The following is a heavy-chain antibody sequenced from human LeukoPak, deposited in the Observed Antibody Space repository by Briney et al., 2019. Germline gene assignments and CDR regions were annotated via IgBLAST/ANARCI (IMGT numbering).Heavy chain of an antibody. CDR1: GFTFSDYY. J-gene: IGHJ4*02. Sequence: AGGSLRLSCAASGFTFSDYYMSWVRQAPGKGLEWVSAISGSGGSTYYADSVKGRFTISRGNSKNTLYLQMNSLRAEDTAVYYCAKGTSRVQLWSSYFDYWGQGTLVTDSS. CDR3: AKGTSRVQLWSSYFDY. CDR2: ISGSGGST. D-gene: IGHD5-18*01. V-gene: IGHV3-23*01.